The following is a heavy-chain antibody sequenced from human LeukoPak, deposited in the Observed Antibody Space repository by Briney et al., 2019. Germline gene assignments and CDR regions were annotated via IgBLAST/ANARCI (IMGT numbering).Heavy chain of an antibody. V-gene: IGHV3-23*01. D-gene: IGHD6-19*01. J-gene: IGHJ6*02. CDR1: GFTFSSYA. CDR3: AKVKAVADTQTSDYYYYGMDV. CDR2: ISCNGGST. Sequence: GGSLRLSCAASGFTFSSYAMRWVRQPPGKGLEWVSAISCNGGSTYYADSVKGRFTISRDNSKNTLYLQMNSLKAEDTAVYYCAKVKAVADTQTSDYYYYGMDVWGQGNTVTVSS.